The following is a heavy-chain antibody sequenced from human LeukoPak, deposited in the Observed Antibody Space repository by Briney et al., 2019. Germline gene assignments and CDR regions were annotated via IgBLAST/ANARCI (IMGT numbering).Heavy chain of an antibody. CDR2: ISWNSGNI. J-gene: IGHJ4*02. V-gene: IGHV3-9*03. D-gene: IGHD6-6*01. Sequence: PGGSLRLSCAASGFTFDDYAMHWVRQAPGKGLEWVSGISWNSGNIVYADSVRGRFTISRDNAENSLYLQMDSLRAEDMAFYYCAKDMRYSSSGSFDYWGQGTLVTVSS. CDR3: AKDMRYSSSGSFDY. CDR1: GFTFDDYA.